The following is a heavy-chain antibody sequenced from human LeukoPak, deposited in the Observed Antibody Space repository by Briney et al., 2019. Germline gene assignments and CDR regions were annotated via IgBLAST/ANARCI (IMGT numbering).Heavy chain of an antibody. J-gene: IGHJ6*03. CDR2: LEYDGSDK. D-gene: IGHD3-10*01. CDR3: AKGDSGSYYYYMDV. CDR1: GFSFSNYG. Sequence: PGGSLRLSCVASGFSFSNYGMHWVRQAPGRGLEWMTFLEYDGSDKYYADSVKGRFTISRDNSKNTLYLQMNGLRVEGTAVYYCAKGDSGSYYYYMDVWGKGTTVTVSS. V-gene: IGHV3-30*02.